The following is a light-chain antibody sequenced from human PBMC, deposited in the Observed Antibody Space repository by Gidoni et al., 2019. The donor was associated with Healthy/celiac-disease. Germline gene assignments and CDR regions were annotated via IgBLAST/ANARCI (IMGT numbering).Light chain of an antibody. CDR2: AAS. CDR3: QQYYSYPWT. J-gene: IGKJ1*01. CDR1: QGISSY. V-gene: IGKV1-8*01. Sequence: AIRMTQSPSSFSASTGDRVTITCRASQGISSYLAWYQQKPGKAPKLLIYAASILQSGVPSRFSGSGSGTDFTLTISCLQSEDFATYYCQQYYSYPWTFXQXTKVEIK.